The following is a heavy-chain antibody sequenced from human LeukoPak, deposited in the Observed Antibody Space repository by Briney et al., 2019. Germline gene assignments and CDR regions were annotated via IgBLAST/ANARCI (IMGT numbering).Heavy chain of an antibody. CDR2: INWNGDRT. CDR3: ARAATTGTVDY. CDR1: GFTFDDYA. J-gene: IGHJ4*02. V-gene: IGHV3-20*04. Sequence: GGSLRLSCAASGFTFDDYAMSWVRQVPGKGLEWVSGINWNGDRTQYIDSVKGRFTMSRDNAKNSLYLQMNSLRDEDTAEYYCARAATTGTVDYWGQGTLVTVSS. D-gene: IGHD6-13*01.